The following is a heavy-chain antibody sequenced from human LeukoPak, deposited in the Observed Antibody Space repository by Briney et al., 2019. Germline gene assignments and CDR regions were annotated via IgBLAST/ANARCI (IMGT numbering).Heavy chain of an antibody. CDR3: ARAFNYGDYENYYYYGMDV. V-gene: IGHV3-30-3*01. CDR1: GFTFSSYA. D-gene: IGHD4-17*01. Sequence: GGSLRLSCAASGFTFSSYAMHWVRQAPGKGLEWVAVISYDGSNKYYADSVKGRFTISRDNSKNTLYLQMNSLRAEDTAVYYCARAFNYGDYENYYYYGMDVWGQGTTVTVSS. CDR2: ISYDGSNK. J-gene: IGHJ6*02.